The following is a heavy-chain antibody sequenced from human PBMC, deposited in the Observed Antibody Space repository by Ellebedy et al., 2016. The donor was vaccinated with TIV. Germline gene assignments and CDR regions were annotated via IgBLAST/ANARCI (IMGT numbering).Heavy chain of an antibody. CDR3: ARVPDVAEVYMDV. D-gene: IGHD3-10*02. CDR2: INHSGST. J-gene: IGHJ6*03. CDR1: GGSFSGYY. V-gene: IGHV4-34*01. Sequence: SETLSLTCAVYGGSFSGYYWSWIRQPPGKGLEWIGEINHSGSTNYNPSLKSRVTISVDTSKNQFSLKLSSVTAADTAVYYCARVPDVAEVYMDVWGKGTTVTVSS.